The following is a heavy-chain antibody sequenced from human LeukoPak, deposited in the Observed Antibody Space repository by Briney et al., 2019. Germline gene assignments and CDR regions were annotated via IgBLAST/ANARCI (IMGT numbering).Heavy chain of an antibody. CDR3: AMERDMEPFDY. Sequence: GGSLRLSCAASGFTFSSYSMKWFRQAPGKGLEWVSSISSSSSYIYYADSVKGRFTISRDNAKNSLYLQMNSLRAEDTAVYYCAMERDMEPFDYWGQGTLVTVSS. CDR2: ISSSSSYI. V-gene: IGHV3-21*01. D-gene: IGHD1-1*01. CDR1: GFTFSSYS. J-gene: IGHJ4*02.